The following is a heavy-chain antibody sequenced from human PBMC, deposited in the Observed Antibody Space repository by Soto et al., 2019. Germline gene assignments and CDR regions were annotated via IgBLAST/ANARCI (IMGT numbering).Heavy chain of an antibody. CDR1: GFTFSSYW. Sequence: VQLVESGGGLVQPGGSLRLSCAASGFTFSSYWMSSVRQAPGKGLEWVANIKQDGSEKYYVDSVKGRFTISRDNAKNSLYLQMNSLRAEDAAVYYCARLRAITIFGVVAYGMDVWCQGTTVTVSS. J-gene: IGHJ6*02. D-gene: IGHD3-3*01. CDR3: ARLRAITIFGVVAYGMDV. V-gene: IGHV3-7*01. CDR2: IKQDGSEK.